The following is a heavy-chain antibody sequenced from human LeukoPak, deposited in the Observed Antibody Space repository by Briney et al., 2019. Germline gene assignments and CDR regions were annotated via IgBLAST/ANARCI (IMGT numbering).Heavy chain of an antibody. V-gene: IGHV3-30*02. CDR3: DRDWGFGY. D-gene: IGHD2-21*01. J-gene: IGHJ4*02. CDR2: IRAGGSDK. Sequence: GGSLRLSCAASGFNFLTHGMHWVRQAPGKGLEWVTFIRAGGSDKYYRHSVKGRFTISRDNSQNTLYLQMNSLRAEDTDYCVQDRDWGFGYWGQGTLVIVSS. CDR1: GFNFLTHG.